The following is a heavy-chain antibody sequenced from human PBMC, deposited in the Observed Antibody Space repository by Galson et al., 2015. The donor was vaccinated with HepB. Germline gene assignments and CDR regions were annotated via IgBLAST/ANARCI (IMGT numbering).Heavy chain of an antibody. CDR1: GGTFSSYA. J-gene: IGHJ4*02. Sequence: SVKVSCKASGGTFSSYAISWVRQAPGQGLEWMGGIIPIFGTANYAQKFQGRVTITADESTSTAYMELSSLRSEDTAVYYCARAMVSSGYRGNYFDYWGQGTLVTVSS. D-gene: IGHD3-22*01. CDR2: IIPIFGTA. CDR3: ARAMVSSGYRGNYFDY. V-gene: IGHV1-69*13.